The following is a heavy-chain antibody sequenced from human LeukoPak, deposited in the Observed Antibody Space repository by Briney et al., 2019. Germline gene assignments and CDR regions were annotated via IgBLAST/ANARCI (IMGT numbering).Heavy chain of an antibody. V-gene: IGHV3-64*02. CDR2: ITANARSK. CDR3: ARGPSSHFYMDV. J-gene: IGHJ6*03. CDR1: GFTFSDYT. Sequence: GGSLRLSCAGSGFTFSDYTMHWVRQGPGKGLEYVSAITANARSKYHADSVRGRFTISRDNSKDTLYLQMGSLRPEDTAVYYCARGPSSHFYMDVWGKGTTVTISS.